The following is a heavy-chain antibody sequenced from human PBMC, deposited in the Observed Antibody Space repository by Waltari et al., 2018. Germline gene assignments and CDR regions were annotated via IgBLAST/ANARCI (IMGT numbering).Heavy chain of an antibody. D-gene: IGHD3-22*01. V-gene: IGHV4-4*07. Sequence: QVQLQESGPGLVKPSETLSLTCTVSGGSISSYYWSWIRQPAGQGLEWIGRIHTSGSTNYNPSLKSRVTMSVDTSKNQFSLKLSSVTAADTAVYYCATTPYYYDSSGYYYYYYYMDVWGKGTTVTVSS. CDR1: GGSISSYY. J-gene: IGHJ6*03. CDR3: ATTPYYYDSSGYYYYYYYMDV. CDR2: IHTSGST.